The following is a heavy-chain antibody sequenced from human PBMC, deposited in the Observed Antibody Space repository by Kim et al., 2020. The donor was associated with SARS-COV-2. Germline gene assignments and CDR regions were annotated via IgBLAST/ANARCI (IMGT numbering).Heavy chain of an antibody. D-gene: IGHD3-10*01. CDR3: AKDIMLAMVREYYYYGMDV. V-gene: IGHV3-43*02. CDR2: ISGDGGST. Sequence: GGSLRLSCAASGFTFDDYAMHWVRQAPGKGLEWVSLISGDGGSTYYADSVKGRFTISRDNSKNSLYLQMNSLRTEDTALYYCAKDIMLAMVREYYYYGMDVWGQGTTVTVSS. J-gene: IGHJ6*02. CDR1: GFTFDDYA.